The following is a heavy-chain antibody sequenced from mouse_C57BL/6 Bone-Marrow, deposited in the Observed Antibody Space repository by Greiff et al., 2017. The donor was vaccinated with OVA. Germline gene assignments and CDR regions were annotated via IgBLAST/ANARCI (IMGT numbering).Heavy chain of an antibody. Sequence: EVKLMESGGGLVKPGGSLKLSCAASGFTFSSYAMSWVRQTPEKRLEWVATISDGGSYTYYPDNVKGRFTISRDNAKNNLYLHMRHLKSEDTSMYYCARAALNYWYFDVCGTATTVTVSS. V-gene: IGHV5-4*03. CDR2: ISDGGSYT. J-gene: IGHJ1*03. CDR1: GFTFSSYA. CDR3: ARAALNYWYFDV.